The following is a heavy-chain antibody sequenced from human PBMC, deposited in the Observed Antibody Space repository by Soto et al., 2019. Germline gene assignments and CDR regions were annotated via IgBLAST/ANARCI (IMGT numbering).Heavy chain of an antibody. V-gene: IGHV1-69*02. CDR2: IIPILGIA. D-gene: IGHD2-2*01. CDR3: AIYCSSTSCINWFDP. CDR1: GGTFSSYT. Sequence: SVKVSCKASGGTFSSYTISWVRQAPGQGLEWMGRIIPILGIANYAQKFQGRVTITADKSTSTAYMELSSLRSEDTAVYYCAIYCSSTSCINWFDPWGQGNLVTVS. J-gene: IGHJ5*02.